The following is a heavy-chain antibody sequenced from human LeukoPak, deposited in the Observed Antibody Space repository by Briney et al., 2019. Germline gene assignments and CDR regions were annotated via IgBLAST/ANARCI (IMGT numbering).Heavy chain of an antibody. V-gene: IGHV3-23*01. CDR2: IGASGETT. Sequence: GGSLTLSCSASGFTFSNFPMTWVRQAPGKGLEWVSAIGASGETTYYADSVKGRFTISRDNSKSTLFLQMNSLRAGDTALYYCAKDRGYWGQGILVTVSS. CDR1: GFTFSNFP. J-gene: IGHJ4*02. CDR3: AKDRGY.